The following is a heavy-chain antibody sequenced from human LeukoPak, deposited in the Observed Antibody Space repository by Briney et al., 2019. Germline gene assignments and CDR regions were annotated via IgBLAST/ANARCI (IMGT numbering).Heavy chain of an antibody. CDR1: GFTFSSYA. CDR3: ARGMPGL. Sequence: PGGSLRLSCAASGFTFSSYAMRWVRQAPGKGLEWVAVISYDGSNKYYADSVKGRFTISRDNSKNTLYLQMNSLRAEDTAVYYCARGMPGLGGQGTLVTVSS. D-gene: IGHD2-2*01. CDR2: ISYDGSNK. V-gene: IGHV3-30*04. J-gene: IGHJ4*02.